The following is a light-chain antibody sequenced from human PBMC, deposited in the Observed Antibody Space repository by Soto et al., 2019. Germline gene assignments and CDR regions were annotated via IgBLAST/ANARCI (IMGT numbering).Light chain of an antibody. J-gene: IGKJ2*01. Sequence: EIGLTQSPGTLSLSPGERATLSCRAIESVSTICLAWYQQKPGQPPRLRIYGASSRATGIPDRFSGSGSGRDFTLTISRVEPEDFAVHYCQQYGSSPLYTVEKGNKLEIK. V-gene: IGKV3-20*01. CDR1: ESVSTIC. CDR2: GAS. CDR3: QQYGSSPLYT.